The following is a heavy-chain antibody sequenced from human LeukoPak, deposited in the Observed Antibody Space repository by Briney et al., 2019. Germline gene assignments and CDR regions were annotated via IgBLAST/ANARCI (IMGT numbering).Heavy chain of an antibody. CDR3: AKLAKYFYGAETFYFFEH. J-gene: IGHJ4*02. CDR1: GFTFSSYE. D-gene: IGHD3-10*01. CDR2: IKQDGSEK. V-gene: IGHV3-7*01. Sequence: GGSLRLSCAASGFTFSSYEMNWVRQAPGKGLEWVATIKQDGSEKYYVDSVKGRFTISRDNGKNSLYLQMNSLRVEDTAVYYCAKLAKYFYGAETFYFFEHWGQGTPVTASS.